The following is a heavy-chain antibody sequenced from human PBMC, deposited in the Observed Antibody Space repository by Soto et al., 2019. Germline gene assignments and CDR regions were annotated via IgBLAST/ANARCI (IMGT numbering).Heavy chain of an antibody. D-gene: IGHD4-17*01. Sequence: VQLVQSGAEVKKPGSSVKVSCKASGGTFSSYAISWVRQAPGKGLEWVSALSASGTTTYYADSVKGRFTISRDNSKNTLYLQMNSLGAEDTAVYYCAKDYYGDYRGPFEYWGQGTLVTVSS. V-gene: IGHV3-23*04. CDR2: LSASGTTT. CDR1: GGTFSSYA. J-gene: IGHJ4*02. CDR3: AKDYYGDYRGPFEY.